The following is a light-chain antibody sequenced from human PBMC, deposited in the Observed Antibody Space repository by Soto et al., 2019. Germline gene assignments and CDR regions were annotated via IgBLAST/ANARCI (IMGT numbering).Light chain of an antibody. Sequence: DIVMTQSPLSLPVTPGEPASISCRSSQSLLHSNGYNYLDWYLQKQGQSPQLLIYLGSNRASGVPDRFSGSGSGTDFPLKISRVEAEDVGVYYCIQPLQTPLTFGQGTKLEIK. CDR1: QSLLHSNGYNY. CDR2: LGS. J-gene: IGKJ2*01. CDR3: IQPLQTPLT. V-gene: IGKV2-28*01.